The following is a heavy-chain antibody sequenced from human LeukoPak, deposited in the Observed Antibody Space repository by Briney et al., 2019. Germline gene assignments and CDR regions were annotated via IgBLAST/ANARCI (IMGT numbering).Heavy chain of an antibody. CDR2: MNSNSGNT. D-gene: IGHD4-23*01. CDR3: ARASSTTVVTDYYYYYMDV. Sequence: GASVKVSCKASGYTFTSYDINWVRQATGQGLEWMGWMNSNSGNTGYAQKFQGRVTITRNTSISTAYMELSSLRSEDTAVYYCARASSTTVVTDYYYYYMDVWGKGTTVTVSS. J-gene: IGHJ6*03. CDR1: GYTFTSYD. V-gene: IGHV1-8*03.